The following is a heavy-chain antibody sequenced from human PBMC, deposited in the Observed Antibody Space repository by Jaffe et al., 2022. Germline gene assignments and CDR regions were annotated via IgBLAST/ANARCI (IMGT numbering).Heavy chain of an antibody. CDR1: GFTFSSYA. J-gene: IGHJ4*02. D-gene: IGHD2-15*01. CDR2: ISSNGGST. Sequence: EVQLVESGGGLVQPGGSLRLSCAASGFTFSSYAMHWVRQAPGKGLEYVSAISSNGGSTYYANSVKGRFTISRDNSKNTLYLQMGSLRAEDMAVYYCARTPSWYGGNPADYWGQGTLVTVSS. CDR3: ARTPSWYGGNPADY. V-gene: IGHV3-64*01.